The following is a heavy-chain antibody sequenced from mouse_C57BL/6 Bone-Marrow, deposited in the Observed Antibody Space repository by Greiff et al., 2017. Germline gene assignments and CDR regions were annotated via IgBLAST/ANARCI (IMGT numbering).Heavy chain of an antibody. D-gene: IGHD1-1*01. CDR3: ESAGTTTVVATRAMDY. Sequence: QVQLKQPGAELVMPGASVKLSCKASGYTFTRYWMHWVKQRPGRGLEWIGRIDPTSGGTKYNEKFTSKATMTVDKPSSTAYMLLSSLTSADSAVYDGESAGTTTVVATRAMDYWGQGTSVTVSS. V-gene: IGHV1-72*01. J-gene: IGHJ4*01. CDR2: IDPTSGGT. CDR1: GYTFTRYW.